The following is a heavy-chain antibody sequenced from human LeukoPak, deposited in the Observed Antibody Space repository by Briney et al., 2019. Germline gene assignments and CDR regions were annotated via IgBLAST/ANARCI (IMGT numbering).Heavy chain of an antibody. CDR2: ISGSGGST. J-gene: IGHJ2*01. CDR1: GFTFSSYA. CDR3: ARHIVVVPAATLGRYLDL. V-gene: IGHV3-23*01. D-gene: IGHD2-2*01. Sequence: PGGSLRLSCAASGFTFSSYAMSWVRQAPGKGLEWVSAISGSGGSTYYADSVKGRFTISRDNSKNTLYLQMNSLRAEDTAVYYCARHIVVVPAATLGRYLDLWGRGTLVTVSS.